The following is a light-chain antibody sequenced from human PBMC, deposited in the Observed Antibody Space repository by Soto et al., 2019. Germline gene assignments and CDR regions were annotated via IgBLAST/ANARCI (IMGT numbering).Light chain of an antibody. CDR1: RAFYKN. Sequence: DIQMTQSPSSLSAAVGEGATLTCRPSRAFYKNLNWYQQKPGKAPKLLIYDASNLERGVPSRFSGSGSGTDFSLTVDSLQPEDTATYYCQQYDHPPYTFGQGTKLEIK. CDR3: QQYDHPPYT. V-gene: IGKV1-33*01. CDR2: DAS. J-gene: IGKJ2*01.